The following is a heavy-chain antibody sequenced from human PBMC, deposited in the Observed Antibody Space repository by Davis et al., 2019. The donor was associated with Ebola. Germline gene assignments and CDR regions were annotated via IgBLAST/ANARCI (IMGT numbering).Heavy chain of an antibody. CDR2: IYYSGSP. V-gene: IGHV4-59*01. CDR3: ARGDYGGSQFDY. CDR1: GGSISHYY. D-gene: IGHD4-17*01. J-gene: IGHJ4*02. Sequence: SETLSLTCIVSGGSISHYYWNWIRQAPGKGLEWIGSIYYSGSPNYNRSLKSRVTISVDPSKNQFSLKLTSVTAADTAVYYCARGDYGGSQFDYWGQETLVTVSS.